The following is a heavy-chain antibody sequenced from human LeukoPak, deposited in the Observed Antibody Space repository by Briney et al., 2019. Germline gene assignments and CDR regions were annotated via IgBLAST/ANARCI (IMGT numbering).Heavy chain of an antibody. J-gene: IGHJ4*02. V-gene: IGHV1-18*01. CDR2: ITPYNGNT. CDR1: GYTFTNYD. D-gene: IGHD1-26*01. CDR3: AREASSGAYNDY. Sequence: GASVKVSCRSSGYTFTNYDITWIRQAPGQGLGWMGYITPYNGNTNYAQKLQGRVTMTTDTSTSTVYTELRSLRSDDTAVYYCAREASSGAYNDYWGQGTLVTVSS.